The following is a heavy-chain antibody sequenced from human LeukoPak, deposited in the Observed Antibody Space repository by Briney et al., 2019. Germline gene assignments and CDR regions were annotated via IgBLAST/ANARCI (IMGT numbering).Heavy chain of an antibody. CDR2: INPSGGST. CDR1: GYTFTRYY. D-gene: IGHD6-13*01. Sequence: GASVTVSFTASGYTFTRYYMHWVRQAPGQGLEWMGIINPSGGSTTYAQKFQGRVTMTRDTSTSTVYMDLSSLRSEDTAVYYCARYSSPPNAFDIWGQGTMVTVSS. CDR3: ARYSSPPNAFDI. V-gene: IGHV1-46*01. J-gene: IGHJ3*02.